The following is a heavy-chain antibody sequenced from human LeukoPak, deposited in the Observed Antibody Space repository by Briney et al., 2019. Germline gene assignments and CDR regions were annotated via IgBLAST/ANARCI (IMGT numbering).Heavy chain of an antibody. V-gene: IGHV3-7*01. CDR1: GFTFSSYA. CDR3: ASLNSYGRVDPS. CDR2: IKQDGSEK. Sequence: SGGSLRLSCAASGFTFSSYAIHWVRQAPGKGLEWVANIKQDGSEKYYVDSVKGRFTISRDNAKNSLYLQMNSLRAEDTAVYYCASLNSYGRVDPSWGQGTLVTVSS. J-gene: IGHJ4*02. D-gene: IGHD5-18*01.